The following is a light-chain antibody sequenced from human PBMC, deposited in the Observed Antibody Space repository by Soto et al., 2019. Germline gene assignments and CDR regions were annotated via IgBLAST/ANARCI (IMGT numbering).Light chain of an antibody. Sequence: QSVVTQPPSASGTPGQRVTISCTGTSSDVGGYNYVSWYQQHPGKAPKLMIYEVSNRPSGVSNRFSGSKSGNTASLTISGLQAEDEADYYCSSYTSSSTVVFGGGTKLTVL. J-gene: IGLJ2*01. CDR1: SSDVGGYNY. V-gene: IGLV2-14*01. CDR3: SSYTSSSTVV. CDR2: EVS.